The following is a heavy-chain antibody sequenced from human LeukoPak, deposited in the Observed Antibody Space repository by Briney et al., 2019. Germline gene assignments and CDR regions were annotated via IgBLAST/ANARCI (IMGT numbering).Heavy chain of an antibody. CDR1: GGSISSGGYY. V-gene: IGHV4-30-2*02. CDR2: IYHSGST. J-gene: IGHJ6*03. D-gene: IGHD3-10*01. Sequence: SQTLSLTCTVSGGSISSGGYYWSWIRQPPGKGLEWIGYIYHSGSTYYNPSLKSRVTISVDTSKNQFSLKLSSVTAADTAVYYCARYRGVTPSNYYYYMDVWGKGTTVTVSS. CDR3: ARYRGVTPSNYYYYMDV.